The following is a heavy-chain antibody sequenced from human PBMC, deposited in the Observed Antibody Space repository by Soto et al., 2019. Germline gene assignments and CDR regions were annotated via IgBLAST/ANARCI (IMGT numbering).Heavy chain of an antibody. J-gene: IGHJ6*02. V-gene: IGHV3-21*01. Sequence: GGSLRLSCAASGFTFSSYTMNWVRQAPGKGLEWVSSITSISTYIYYADSVKGRFTISRDNTKNSLYLQMNSLRAEDTAVYYCARDLGYSSGWNVYYYYGMDVWGQGTTVTVSS. CDR1: GFTFSSYT. CDR3: ARDLGYSSGWNVYYYYGMDV. CDR2: ITSISTYI. D-gene: IGHD6-25*01.